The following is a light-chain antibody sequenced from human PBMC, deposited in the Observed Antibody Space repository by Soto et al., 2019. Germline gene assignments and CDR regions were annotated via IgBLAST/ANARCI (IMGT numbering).Light chain of an antibody. CDR2: RAS. J-gene: IGKJ1*01. CDR1: QSISCW. Sequence: DIQMTQSPSTMSASVGDRVIITCRASQSISCWLAWYQQKPGKAPNLLIYRASTLKSDIPSRFCVSGSGTEFTLTIISRQPDDFATYYYQQDGRASWTFGPGTKVEIK. V-gene: IGKV1-5*03. CDR3: QQDGRASWT.